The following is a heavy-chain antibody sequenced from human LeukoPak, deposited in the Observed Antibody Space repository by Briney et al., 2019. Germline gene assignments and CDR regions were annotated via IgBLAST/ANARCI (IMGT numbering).Heavy chain of an antibody. J-gene: IGHJ4*02. CDR3: ARGARGIFWYFDY. CDR2: IYYSGST. CDR1: GGSISNYY. V-gene: IGHV4-59*01. Sequence: NTSETLSLTCTVSGGSISNYYWSWIRQPPGKGLEWIGYIYYSGSTNYNPSLKSRVTISVDTSKNQFSLKLSSVTAADTAVYYCARGARGIFWYFDYWGQGTLVTVSS. D-gene: IGHD3-9*01.